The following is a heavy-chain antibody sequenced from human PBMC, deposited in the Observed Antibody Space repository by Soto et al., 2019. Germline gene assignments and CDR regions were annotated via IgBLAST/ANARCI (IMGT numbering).Heavy chain of an antibody. Sequence: SETLSFTCAVYVGSFSGYYWSWIRQPPGKGLECIWEINHSGSTNYNPSLKRRVTISVYTSKNQFSLKLSSVTAAYKAVYYCARCRHRGYDFWSGYYPRTNYYYHGMDLWGQGTTVTVSS. CDR1: VGSFSGYY. D-gene: IGHD3-3*01. CDR3: ARCRHRGYDFWSGYYPRTNYYYHGMDL. V-gene: IGHV4-34*01. J-gene: IGHJ6*02. CDR2: INHSGST.